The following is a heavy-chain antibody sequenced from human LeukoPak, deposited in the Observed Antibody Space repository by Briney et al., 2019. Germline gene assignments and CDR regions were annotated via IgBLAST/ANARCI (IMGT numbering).Heavy chain of an antibody. CDR3: ANPDNWEFDN. CDR2: IRYDGRNK. J-gene: IGHJ4*02. Sequence: GGSLRLSCAASGFIFTNYGMHWVRQAPGKGLQWVAFIRYDGRNKYYADSVKGRSTISRDNSKNTLYLQMNSLRAEDTAVHYCANPDNWEFDNWGQGTLVTVSS. CDR1: GFIFTNYG. D-gene: IGHD1-20*01. V-gene: IGHV3-30*02.